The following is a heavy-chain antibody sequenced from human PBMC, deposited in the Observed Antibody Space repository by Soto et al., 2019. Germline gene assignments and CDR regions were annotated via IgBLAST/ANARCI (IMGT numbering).Heavy chain of an antibody. D-gene: IGHD3-22*01. J-gene: IGHJ5*02. CDR2: INHSGST. CDR3: ARGHEYYYDRSGSGYWFDP. Sequence: SETLSLTCAVYGGSFSPYFWTWIRQPPGKGLEWIGEINHSGSTNYNPSLKSRVTISVDTSKNQFSLYLSSVTAADTAVYYCARGHEYYYDRSGSGYWFDPWGQGTPVTVSS. V-gene: IGHV4-34*01. CDR1: GGSFSPYF.